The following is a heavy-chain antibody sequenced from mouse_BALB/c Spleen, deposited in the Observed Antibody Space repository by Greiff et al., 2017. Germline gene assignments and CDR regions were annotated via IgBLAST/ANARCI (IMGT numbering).Heavy chain of an antibody. D-gene: IGHD2-4*01. CDR2: IWRGGST. V-gene: IGHV2-5-1*01. Sequence: QVQLQQSGPSLVQPSQSLSITCTVSGFSLTSYGVHWVRQSPGKGLEWLGVIWRGGSTDYNAAFMSRLSITKDNSKSQVFFKMNSLQADDTAIYYCAKKDYDGYAMDYWGQGTSVTVSS. CDR1: GFSLTSYG. J-gene: IGHJ4*01. CDR3: AKKDYDGYAMDY.